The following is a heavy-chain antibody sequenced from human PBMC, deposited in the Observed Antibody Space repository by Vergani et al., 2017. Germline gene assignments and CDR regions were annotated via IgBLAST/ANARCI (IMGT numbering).Heavy chain of an antibody. Sequence: QVQLVESGGGVVQPGRSLRLSCAASGFTFSSYGMHWVRQAPGKGLEWVAVISYDGSNKYYADSVKGRFTISRDNSKNTLYLQMNSLRAEDTAVYYCARVCSSTSCYRVDWYFDLWGRGTLVTVSS. CDR2: ISYDGSNK. D-gene: IGHD2-2*02. V-gene: IGHV3-30*03. CDR1: GFTFSSYG. J-gene: IGHJ2*01. CDR3: ARVCSSTSCYRVDWYFDL.